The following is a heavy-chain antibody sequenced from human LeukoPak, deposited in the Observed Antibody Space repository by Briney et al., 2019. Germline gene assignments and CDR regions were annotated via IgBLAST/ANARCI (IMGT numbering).Heavy chain of an antibody. CDR2: ISRSSTYT. CDR3: ARGGGDSGYDYDDF. J-gene: IGHJ4*02. D-gene: IGHD5-12*01. Sequence: GGSLRLSCAASGFTFSYYSMNWVRQSPGKGLEWVSSISRSSTYTYYADSLKGRIAISRDNSKNSLYLQMDSLRVEDTAVYYCARGGGDSGYDYDDFWGQGTLVTVPS. CDR1: GFTFSYYS. V-gene: IGHV3-21*01.